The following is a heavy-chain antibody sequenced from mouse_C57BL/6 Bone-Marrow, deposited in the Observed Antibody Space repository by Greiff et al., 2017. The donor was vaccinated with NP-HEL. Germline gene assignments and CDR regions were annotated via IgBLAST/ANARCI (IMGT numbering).Heavy chain of an antibody. CDR3: ARFHYYGSSYSFAY. CDR1: GFTFTDYY. Sequence: EVKLVESGGGLVQPGGSLSLSCAASGFTFTDYYMSWVRQPPGKALEWLGFIRNKANGYTTEYSASVKGRFTISRDNSQSILHLQMNALRAEDSATYYCARFHYYGSSYSFAYWGQGTLVTVSA. D-gene: IGHD1-1*01. CDR2: IRNKANGYTT. V-gene: IGHV7-3*01. J-gene: IGHJ3*01.